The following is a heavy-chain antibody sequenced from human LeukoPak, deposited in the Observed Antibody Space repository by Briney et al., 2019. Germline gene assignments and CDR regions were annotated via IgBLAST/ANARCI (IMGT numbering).Heavy chain of an antibody. D-gene: IGHD6-19*01. J-gene: IGHJ4*02. CDR3: ARGTVAGTFPDY. V-gene: IGHV1-8*01. CDR1: GYTFTSYD. Sequence: ASVKVSCKASGYTFTSYDINWVRQATGQGLEWMGWMNPNSGNTGHAQKFQGRVTMTRNTSISTAYMELSSLRSEDTAVYYCARGTVAGTFPDYWGQGTLVTVSS. CDR2: MNPNSGNT.